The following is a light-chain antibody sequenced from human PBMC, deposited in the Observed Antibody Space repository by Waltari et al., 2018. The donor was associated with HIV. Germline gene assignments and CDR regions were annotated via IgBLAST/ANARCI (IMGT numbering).Light chain of an antibody. CDR1: SSDVGGYNA. V-gene: IGLV2-14*01. Sequence: QSALTQPASVSGSPGQSISISCTGTSSDVGGYNAVSWYQQHPANAPTLVILEVSNRPSGVSNRFSGSRSGNRASLTISVLQAEDEAYYYCSSYTSSDTVVFGGGTKVTVL. CDR3: SSYTSSDTVV. J-gene: IGLJ2*01. CDR2: EVS.